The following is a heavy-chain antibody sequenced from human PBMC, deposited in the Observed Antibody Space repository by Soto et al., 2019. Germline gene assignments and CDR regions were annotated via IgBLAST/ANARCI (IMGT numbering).Heavy chain of an antibody. Sequence: VAVIWHDGSDKYYADSVKGRFTISRDNSKNTLWLQMNSLRAEDTAVYYCARDLSSAFDIWGQGTMVTVSS. D-gene: IGHD1-7*01. CDR3: ARDLSSAFDI. J-gene: IGHJ3*02. V-gene: IGHV3-33*01. CDR2: IWHDGSDK.